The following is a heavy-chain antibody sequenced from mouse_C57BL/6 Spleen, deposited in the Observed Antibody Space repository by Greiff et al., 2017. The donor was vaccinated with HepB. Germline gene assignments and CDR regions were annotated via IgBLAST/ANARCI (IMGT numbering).Heavy chain of an antibody. V-gene: IGHV1-64*01. CDR3: ARGGSGRGYFDY. D-gene: IGHD1-1*01. Sequence: QVQLKQPGAELVTPGASVKLSCKASGYTFTSYWMHWVKQRPGQGLEWIGMIHPNSGSTNYNEKFKSKATLTVDNSSSTAYMQLSSLTSEDSAVYYCARGGSGRGYFDYWGQGTTLTVSS. J-gene: IGHJ2*01. CDR1: GYTFTSYW. CDR2: IHPNSGST.